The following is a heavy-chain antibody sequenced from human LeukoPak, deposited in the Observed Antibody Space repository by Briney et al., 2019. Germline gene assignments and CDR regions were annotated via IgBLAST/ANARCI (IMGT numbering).Heavy chain of an antibody. CDR1: GVIFSSYW. CDR3: ARYSYGLLL. D-gene: IGHD5-18*01. J-gene: IGHJ4*02. Sequence: GGSLSLSRAASGVIFSSYWMLCVPQAPGKGLEWGSSISSSSSYIYYAHSVKGRFTSSRDNAENSLYLQRNSLRAEDTAVYYCARYSYGLLLWGQGTLVTVSS. V-gene: IGHV3-21*01. CDR2: ISSSSSYI.